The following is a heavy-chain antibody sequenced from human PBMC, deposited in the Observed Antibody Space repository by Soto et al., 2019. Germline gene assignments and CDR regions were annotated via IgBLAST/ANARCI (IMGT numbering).Heavy chain of an antibody. V-gene: IGHV1-8*01. CDR2: MKPNSDT. CDR1: GYTFTSLD. Sequence: QVQLVQSGAEVKRPGASVKVSCKASGYTFTSLDINWVRQASGQGLEWMGWMKPNSDTGLAQKLQGGVTLTRDTSIYTVYMELRSLRFEDTVGYYCARYQESAGFTSWGKGTPVTVS. D-gene: IGHD6-13*01. CDR3: ARYQESAGFTS. J-gene: IGHJ5*02.